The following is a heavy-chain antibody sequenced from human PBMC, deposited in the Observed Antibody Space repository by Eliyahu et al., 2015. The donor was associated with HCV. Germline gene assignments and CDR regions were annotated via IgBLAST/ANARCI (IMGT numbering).Heavy chain of an antibody. D-gene: IGHD1-26*01. CDR1: GFTFSSYG. J-gene: IGHJ4*02. V-gene: IGHV3-30*02. CDR3: EKDAVIVGAATRPHN. CDR2: VMYDGDKK. Sequence: QVQLVESGGGVVQPGGSLXLSCAASGFTFSSYGMHWVRQAPGKGLEWVGLVMYDGDKKYYAESVKGRFTISRDNSKNMLYLQMDSLRSEDTAVYYCEKDAVIVGAATRPHNWGQGTLVTVSS.